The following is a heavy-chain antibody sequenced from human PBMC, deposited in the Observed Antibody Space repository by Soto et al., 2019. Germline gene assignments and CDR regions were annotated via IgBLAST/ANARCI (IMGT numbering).Heavy chain of an antibody. CDR3: ARAGYYDFWSGYSYYYGMDV. Sequence: ASVKVSCKASGYTFTGYYMHWVRQAPGQGLEWMGWINPNSGGTNYAQKFQGWVTMTRDTSISTAYMELSRLRSDDTAVYYCARAGYYDFWSGYSYYYGMDVWGRGTTVTVSS. CDR2: INPNSGGT. D-gene: IGHD3-3*01. J-gene: IGHJ6*02. CDR1: GYTFTGYY. V-gene: IGHV1-2*04.